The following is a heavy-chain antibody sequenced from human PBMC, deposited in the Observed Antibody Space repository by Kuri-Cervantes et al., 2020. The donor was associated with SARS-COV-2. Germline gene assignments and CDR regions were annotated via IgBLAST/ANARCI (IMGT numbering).Heavy chain of an antibody. J-gene: IGHJ6*03. V-gene: IGHV4-4*07. CDR3: ARGLWGEWLLSYYYYMDV. CDR2: IYTSGST. D-gene: IGHD3-3*01. CDR1: GGSISSYY. Sequence: GSLRLSCTVSGGSISSYYWSWIRQPAGKGLEWIGRIYTSGSTNYNPSLKSRVTMSVDTSKNQFSLKLSSVTAADTAVYYCARGLWGEWLLSYYYYMDVWGKGTTVTVSS.